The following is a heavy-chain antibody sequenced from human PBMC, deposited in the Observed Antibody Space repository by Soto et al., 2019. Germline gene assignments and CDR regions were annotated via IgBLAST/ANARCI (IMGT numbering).Heavy chain of an antibody. J-gene: IGHJ6*02. Sequence: GGSLRLSCAASGFTFSSYAMSWVRQAPGKGLEWVSAISGSGGSTYYADSVKGRFTISRDNSKNTLYLQMNSLRAEDTAVYYCAKGDTAMATYYYYGMDVWGQGTTVTVSS. CDR3: AKGDTAMATYYYYGMDV. CDR2: ISGSGGST. V-gene: IGHV3-23*01. D-gene: IGHD5-18*01. CDR1: GFTFSSYA.